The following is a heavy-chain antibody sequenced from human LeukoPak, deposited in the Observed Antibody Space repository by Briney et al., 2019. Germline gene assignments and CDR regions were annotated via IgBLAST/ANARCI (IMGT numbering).Heavy chain of an antibody. V-gene: IGHV3-66*01. CDR1: GFTVSSNY. CDR3: ARDTSGSYLDAFDI. J-gene: IGHJ3*02. CDR2: IYSGGST. Sequence: PGGSLRLSCAASGFTVSSNYMSWVRQAPGKGLEWVSVIYSGGSTYYADSVKGRFTISRDNSKNTLYLQMNSLRAEDTAVYYCARDTSGSYLDAFDIWGQGTMVTVSS. D-gene: IGHD1-26*01.